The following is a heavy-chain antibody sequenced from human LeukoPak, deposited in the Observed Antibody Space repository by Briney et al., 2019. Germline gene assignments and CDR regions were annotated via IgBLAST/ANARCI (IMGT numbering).Heavy chain of an antibody. D-gene: IGHD3-3*01. CDR2: IYYSGST. V-gene: IGHV4-59*11. Sequence: SETLSLTRTVSGGSISSHYWSWIRQPPGKGLEWIGYIYYSGSTNYNPSLKSRVTISVDTSKNQFSLKLSSVTAADTAVYYCARNLPPSYYEFWCGYENWFHPWGQGTLVTVSS. CDR3: ARNLPPSYYEFWCGYENWFHP. J-gene: IGHJ5*02. CDR1: GGSISSHY.